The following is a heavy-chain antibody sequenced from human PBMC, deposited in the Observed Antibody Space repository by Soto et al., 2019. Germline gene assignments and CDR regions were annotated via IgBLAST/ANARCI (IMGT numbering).Heavy chain of an antibody. V-gene: IGHV3-48*01. CDR1: WFPFSSYK. CDR3: AVVPAANGHYGMDV. Sequence: GGVLRLSCAAPWFPFSSYKIKWVPPAPGKGLEWVSYISSSSSTIYYADSVKGRFTISRDNAKNSLYLQMNSLRAEDTAVYYCAVVPAANGHYGMDVWGQGTTVTVSS. CDR2: ISSSSSTI. J-gene: IGHJ6*02. D-gene: IGHD2-2*01.